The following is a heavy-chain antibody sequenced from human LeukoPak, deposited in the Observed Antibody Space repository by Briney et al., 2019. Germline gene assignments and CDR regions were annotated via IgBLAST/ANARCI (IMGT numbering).Heavy chain of an antibody. CDR2: IYTSGST. J-gene: IGHJ4*02. CDR1: GGSISSYY. Sequence: SETLSLTCTVSGGSISSYYWSWIRQSPGRGLEWIGRIYTSGSTNYNPSLKSRVTMSVDTSKNQFSLKLSSVTAADTAVYYCARGGYYYDSSGYYTFDFWGQGTLVTVSS. V-gene: IGHV4-4*07. CDR3: ARGGYYYDSSGYYTFDF. D-gene: IGHD3-22*01.